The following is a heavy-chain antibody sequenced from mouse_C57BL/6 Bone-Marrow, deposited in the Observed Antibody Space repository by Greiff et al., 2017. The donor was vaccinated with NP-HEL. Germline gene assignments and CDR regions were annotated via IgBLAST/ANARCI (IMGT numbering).Heavy chain of an antibody. CDR1: GYTFTSYG. CDR2: IYPRRGNT. D-gene: IGHD1-1*01. V-gene: IGHV1-81*01. J-gene: IGHJ2*01. Sequence: VQLQQSGAELARPGASVKLSCKASGYTFTSYGISWVKQRTGQGLEWIGEIYPRRGNTYYNEKFKGKATLTADKSSSTAYMELRSLTSEDSAVYFCARVVATDYWGQGTTLTVSS. CDR3: ARVVATDY.